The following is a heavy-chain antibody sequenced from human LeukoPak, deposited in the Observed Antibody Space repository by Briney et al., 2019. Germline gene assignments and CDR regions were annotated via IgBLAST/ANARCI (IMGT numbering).Heavy chain of an antibody. CDR1: GGSISSYY. CDR3: ARGYDFWSGYNYFDY. Sequence: PSETLYLTCTVSGGSISSYYWSWIRQPPGKGLEWIGYIYYSGSTNYNPSLKSRVTISVDTSKNQFSLKLSSVTAADTAVYYCARGYDFWSGYNYFDYWGQGTLVTVSS. CDR2: IYYSGST. V-gene: IGHV4-59*01. D-gene: IGHD3-3*01. J-gene: IGHJ4*02.